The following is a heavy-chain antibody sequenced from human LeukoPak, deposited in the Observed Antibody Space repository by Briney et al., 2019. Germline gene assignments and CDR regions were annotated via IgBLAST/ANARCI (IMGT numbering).Heavy chain of an antibody. D-gene: IGHD5-18*01. CDR1: GFTFGDHA. V-gene: IGHV3-49*04. Sequence: GGSLRLSCTASGFTFGDHAMSWVRQAPGKGLEWLGFIRSKAYGGTTEYAASAKGRFTISRDDSKSIAYPQMNSLTTEDTAVYCSRGPTQQWLYSGTDVWGQGTTVIVSS. J-gene: IGHJ6*02. CDR2: IRSKAYGGTT. CDR3: RGPTQQWLYSGTDV.